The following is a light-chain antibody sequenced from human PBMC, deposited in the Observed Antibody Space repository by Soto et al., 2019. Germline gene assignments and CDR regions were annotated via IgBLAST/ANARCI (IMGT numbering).Light chain of an antibody. V-gene: IGKV3-20*01. Sequence: EIVLTQSPGTLSLSPGERATLSCRASQTVSSSYLAWYQQKPGQAPRLLIYGASTRGTGIPGRFSGSASGTDFTLTISRLEPEDFAVYYCEQYGPSPVYTFGQGTNLEIK. CDR1: QTVSSSY. CDR3: EQYGPSPVYT. J-gene: IGKJ2*01. CDR2: GAS.